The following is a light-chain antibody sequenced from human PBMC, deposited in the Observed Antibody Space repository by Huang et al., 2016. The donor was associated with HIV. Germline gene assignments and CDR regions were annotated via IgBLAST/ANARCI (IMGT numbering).Light chain of an antibody. V-gene: IGKV1-33*01. Sequence: DIVMTQSPSSLTASVGDRVTITCQASQDITNDLNWYQQSPGKAPKVLIYDASSLETGVPTRFSESGSGKDFTFTISSLQPEDTATYYCQQYDNLPLTFGGGTKVEI. CDR2: DAS. J-gene: IGKJ4*01. CDR1: QDITND. CDR3: QQYDNLPLT.